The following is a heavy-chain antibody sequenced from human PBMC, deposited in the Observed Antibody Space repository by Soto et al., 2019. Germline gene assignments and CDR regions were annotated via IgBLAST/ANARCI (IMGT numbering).Heavy chain of an antibody. J-gene: IGHJ1*01. CDR1: GFTFSDYY. CDR2: ITSSGSNI. D-gene: IGHD6-19*01. V-gene: IGHV3-11*01. Sequence: PGGSLRLSCAASGFTFSDYYMSWIRQAPGKGLEWVSYITSSGSNIYYADPVKGRFTISRDNSKNTLYLQMNSLRAEDTAVYYCAKGVPGIAVAGTGYFQHWGQGTLVTVSS. CDR3: AKGVPGIAVAGTGYFQH.